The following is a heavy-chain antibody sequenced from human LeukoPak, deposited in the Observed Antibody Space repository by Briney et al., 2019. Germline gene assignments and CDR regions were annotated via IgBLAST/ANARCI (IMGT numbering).Heavy chain of an antibody. CDR3: AKDWQLGGRSWFTLYFDY. J-gene: IGHJ4*02. Sequence: GGSLRLSCAASGFTFSSYAMHWVRQAPGKGLEWVAVISYDGSNKYYADSVKGRFTISRDNSKNTLYLQMNSLRPEDTAVYYCAKDWQLGGRSWFTLYFDYWGQGTLVTVSS. CDR2: ISYDGSNK. D-gene: IGHD6-13*01. V-gene: IGHV3-30-3*01. CDR1: GFTFSSYA.